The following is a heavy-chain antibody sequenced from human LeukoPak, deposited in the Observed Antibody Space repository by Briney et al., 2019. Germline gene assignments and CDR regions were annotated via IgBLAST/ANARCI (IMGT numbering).Heavy chain of an antibody. CDR3: ARDPPILDPGPWSYYSANYFDY. CDR2: INPSGGST. V-gene: IGHV1-46*01. J-gene: IGHJ4*02. Sequence: ASVKVSCKASGGTFSSYAISWVRQAPGQGLEWMGIINPSGGSTRYAQKFQGRVTMTRDMSTSTVYMELSSLRSDDTAVYYCARDPPILDPGPWSYYSANYFDYWGQGTLVTVSS. D-gene: IGHD1-26*01. CDR1: GGTFSSYA.